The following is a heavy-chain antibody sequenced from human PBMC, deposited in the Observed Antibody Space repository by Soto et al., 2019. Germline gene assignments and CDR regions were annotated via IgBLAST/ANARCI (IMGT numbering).Heavy chain of an antibody. CDR2: IYYSGST. CDR1: GGSISSYY. CDR3: ARVYCTNGVCPADYYYYYMDV. J-gene: IGHJ6*03. D-gene: IGHD2-8*01. Sequence: SETLSLTCTVSGGSISSYYWSWIRQPPGKGLEWIGYIYYSGSTNYNPSLKSRVTISVDTSKNQFSLKLSSVTAADTAVYYCARVYCTNGVCPADYYYYYMDVWGKGTTVTVSS. V-gene: IGHV4-59*01.